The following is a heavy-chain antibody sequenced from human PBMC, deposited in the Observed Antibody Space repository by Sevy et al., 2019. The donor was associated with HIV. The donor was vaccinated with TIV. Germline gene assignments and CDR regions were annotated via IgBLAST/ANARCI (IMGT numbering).Heavy chain of an antibody. CDR3: AKDGGNAPQYYGMDV. D-gene: IGHD3-16*01. CDR1: GFTFSSFG. V-gene: IGHV3-30*18. CDR2: ISFDVDYV. J-gene: IGHJ6*02. Sequence: GGSLILSCAASGFTFSSFGLHWVRQAPGKGLEWVASISFDVDYVYYADSVKGRFTISRDNSKNILYLQMNSLRVEDTALYYCAKDGGNAPQYYGMDVWGQGTTVTVSS.